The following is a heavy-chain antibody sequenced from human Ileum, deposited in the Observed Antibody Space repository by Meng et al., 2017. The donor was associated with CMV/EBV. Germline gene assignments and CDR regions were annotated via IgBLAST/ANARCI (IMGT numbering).Heavy chain of an antibody. J-gene: IGHJ4*02. Sequence: GAFLKISCAASGFTISNAWRSWVRQAPGKGQEWVGRIKSKTDGGTTDNAAPVKGIFTITRDDTKNTLYLQMNSLKTEDTAVYYSTTDLFPKGDDWTGDYWGQGTLVTVSS. CDR2: IKSKTDGGTT. CDR3: TTDLFPKGDDWTGDY. V-gene: IGHV3-15*01. CDR1: GFTISNAW. D-gene: IGHD3-9*01.